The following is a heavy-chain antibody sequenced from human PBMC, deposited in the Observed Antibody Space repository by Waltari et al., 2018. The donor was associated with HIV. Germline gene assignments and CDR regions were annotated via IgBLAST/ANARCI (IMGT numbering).Heavy chain of an antibody. CDR1: GGSVDTSNYY. V-gene: IGHV4-39*01. Sequence: QLQLNESGPGLVKPSETLSLTCTVSGGSVDTSNYYWGWIRQPPGKGLEWIGTIYHTGSTYYNPSLKSRVTISVDMSKNRFSLRLTSVTAADTAVYYCARTRFLEWLTSHLFYFYGMDVWGQGTTVTVSS. CDR3: ARTRFLEWLTSHLFYFYGMDV. CDR2: IYHTGST. D-gene: IGHD3-3*01. J-gene: IGHJ6*02.